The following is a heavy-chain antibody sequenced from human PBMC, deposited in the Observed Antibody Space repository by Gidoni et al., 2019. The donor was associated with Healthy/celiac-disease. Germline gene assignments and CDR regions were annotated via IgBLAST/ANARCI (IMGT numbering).Heavy chain of an antibody. J-gene: IGHJ6*02. V-gene: IGHV3-21*01. D-gene: IGHD3-9*01. CDR1: GFTFSSYS. Sequence: EVQLVESGGGLVKPGGSLRLSCAASGFTFSSYSMNWVRQAPGKGLEWVSSISSSSSYIYYADSVKGRFTISRDNAKNSLYLQMNSLRAEDTAVYYCASHYDILTGPPGPYYYYGMDVWGQGTTVTVSS. CDR2: ISSSSSYI. CDR3: ASHYDILTGPPGPYYYYGMDV.